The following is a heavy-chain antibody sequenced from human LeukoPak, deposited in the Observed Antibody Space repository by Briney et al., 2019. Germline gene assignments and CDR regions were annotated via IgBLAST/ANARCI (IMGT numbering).Heavy chain of an antibody. CDR1: GHSISSGYY. V-gene: IGHV4-38-2*02. Sequence: SETLSLTCTVSGHSISSGYYWGWIRQPPGKGLEWIGSIYHSGSTNYNPSLKSRVTISVDTSKNQFSLKLTSVTAADTAVYYCASAFDYWGQGTLVTVSS. CDR2: IYHSGST. CDR3: ASAFDY. J-gene: IGHJ4*02.